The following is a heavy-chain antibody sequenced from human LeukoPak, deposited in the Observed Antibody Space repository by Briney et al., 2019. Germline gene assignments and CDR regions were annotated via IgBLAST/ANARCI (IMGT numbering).Heavy chain of an antibody. Sequence: GGSLRLSCAASGFTFSSYDMHWVRQATGKGLEWVSAIGTAGDTYYPGSVKGRFTISRENAKNSLYLQMNSLRAEDMAVYYCAKSLGGANVFDYWGQGTLVTVSS. V-gene: IGHV3-13*01. D-gene: IGHD1-26*01. CDR2: IGTAGDT. J-gene: IGHJ4*02. CDR1: GFTFSSYD. CDR3: AKSLGGANVFDY.